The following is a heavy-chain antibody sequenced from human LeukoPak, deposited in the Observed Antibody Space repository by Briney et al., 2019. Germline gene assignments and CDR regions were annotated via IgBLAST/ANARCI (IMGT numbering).Heavy chain of an antibody. D-gene: IGHD1-26*01. J-gene: IGHJ3*02. V-gene: IGHV3-21*01. CDR3: AREVGTPQAFDI. Sequence: PGGSLRLSCAASGFTFSSYSMNWVRQAPGKGLEWVSSIRSSSSYIYYADSVKGRFTISRDNAKNSLYLQMNSLRVEDTAIYYCAREVGTPQAFDIWGQGTMVTVSS. CDR2: IRSSSSYI. CDR1: GFTFSSYS.